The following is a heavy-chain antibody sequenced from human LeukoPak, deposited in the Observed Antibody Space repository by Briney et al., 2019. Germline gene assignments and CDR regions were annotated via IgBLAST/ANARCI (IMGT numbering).Heavy chain of an antibody. Sequence: SETLSLTCTVSGGSISSGDYYWSWIRQPPGKGLEWIGYIYYSGSTYYNPSLKSRVTISVDTSKNQFSLKLSSVTAADTAVYYCARHRGSSSNFDYWGQGTLVTVSS. CDR2: IYYSGST. D-gene: IGHD6-6*01. V-gene: IGHV4-30-4*01. J-gene: IGHJ4*02. CDR1: GGSISSGDYY. CDR3: ARHRGSSSNFDY.